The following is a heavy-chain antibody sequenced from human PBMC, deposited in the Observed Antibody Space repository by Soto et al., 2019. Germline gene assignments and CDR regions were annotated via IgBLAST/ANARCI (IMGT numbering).Heavy chain of an antibody. V-gene: IGHV3-33*01. CDR2: IWYDGSNK. Sequence: PGGSLRLSCAASGFTFSSYGMHWVRQAPGKGLEWVAVIWYDGSNKYYADSVKGRFTISRDNSKNTLYLQMNSLRAEDTAVYYCARDRPLYSSSWPLDYWGQGTLVTVSS. CDR3: ARDRPLYSSSWPLDY. D-gene: IGHD6-13*01. J-gene: IGHJ4*02. CDR1: GFTFSSYG.